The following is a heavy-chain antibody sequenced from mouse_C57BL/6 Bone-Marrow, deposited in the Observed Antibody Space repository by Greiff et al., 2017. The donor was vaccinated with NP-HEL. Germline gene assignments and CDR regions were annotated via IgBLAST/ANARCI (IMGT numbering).Heavy chain of an antibody. D-gene: IGHD4-1*01. CDR3: ATDWESWYFDV. CDR2: IYPRSGNT. Sequence: VQLVESGAELARPGASVKLSCKASGYTFTSYGISWVKQRTGQGLEWIGEIYPRSGNTYYNEKFKGKATLTADKSSSTAYMELRSLTSEDSAVYFCATDWESWYFDVWGTGTTVTVSS. CDR1: GYTFTSYG. J-gene: IGHJ1*03. V-gene: IGHV1-81*01.